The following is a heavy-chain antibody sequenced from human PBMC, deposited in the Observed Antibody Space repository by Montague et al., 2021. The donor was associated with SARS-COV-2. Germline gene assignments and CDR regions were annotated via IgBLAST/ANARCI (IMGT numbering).Heavy chain of an antibody. D-gene: IGHD5-18*01. V-gene: IGHV3-30*04. CDR3: AREGALVDTPMMTFDY. CDR2: ISYDGSNA. Sequence: SLRLSCAASGFTFSSYTMHWVRQAPGKGLEWVAIISYDGSNACYADSVKGRFTVSRDNSKRTLYLEMDSPRAEDTAVYYCAREGALVDTPMMTFDYWGQGTLVTVSS. CDR1: GFTFSSYT. J-gene: IGHJ4*02.